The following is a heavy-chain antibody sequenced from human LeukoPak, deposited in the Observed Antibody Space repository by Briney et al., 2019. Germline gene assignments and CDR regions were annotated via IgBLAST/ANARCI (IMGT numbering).Heavy chain of an antibody. CDR3: ARVPTL. CDR1: GGSISNSY. CDR2: IYNGNT. V-gene: IGHV4-59*08. Sequence: SETLSLTCTVSGGSISNSYWSWIRQLPGKGLGWIGYIYNGNTNYNPSLKSRVTISVDTSKNQFSLKLTSVTAADTAVYYCARVPTLWGQGALVTVSS. J-gene: IGHJ4*02.